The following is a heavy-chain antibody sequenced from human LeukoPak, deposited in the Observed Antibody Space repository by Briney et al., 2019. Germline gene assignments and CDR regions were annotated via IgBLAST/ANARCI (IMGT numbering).Heavy chain of an antibody. V-gene: IGHV1-69*05. CDR1: GGTFSSYA. J-gene: IGHJ4*02. D-gene: IGHD6-19*01. CDR2: IIAIFGTA. CDR3: ARAPKVVIAVAGGPTYYFDY. Sequence: SVKVSCKASGGTFSSYAISWVRQAPGQGLEWMGGIIAIFGTANYAQKFQGRVTITTDESTSTAYMELSSLRSEDTAVYYCARAPKVVIAVAGGPTYYFDYWGQGTLVTVFS.